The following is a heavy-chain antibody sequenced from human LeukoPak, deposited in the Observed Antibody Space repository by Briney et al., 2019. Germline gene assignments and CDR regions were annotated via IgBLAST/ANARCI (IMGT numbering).Heavy chain of an antibody. CDR2: ISGSGDST. V-gene: IGHV3-23*01. CDR1: GFTFSNYA. D-gene: IGHD1-26*01. Sequence: GGSLRLSCAASGFTFSNYAMSWVRQAPGKGLEWVSVISGSGDSTYYADSVKGRFTISRDNSKNTLYLQMNSLRAEDTAVYYCAKDAAYSGSLWYFDLWGRGTLVTVSS. J-gene: IGHJ2*01. CDR3: AKDAAYSGSLWYFDL.